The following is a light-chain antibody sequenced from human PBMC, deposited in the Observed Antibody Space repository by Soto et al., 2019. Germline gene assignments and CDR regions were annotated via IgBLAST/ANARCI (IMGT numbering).Light chain of an antibody. CDR3: QQYNSQIT. CDR2: SAS. J-gene: IGKJ5*01. CDR1: QSVSSSY. Sequence: EIVLTQSPATLSVTPGERATLSCRASQSVSSSYLAWYQQKPGQAPRLLIHSASSRATGIPDRFSGSGSGTEFTLTISSLQPDDFATYYCQQYNSQITFGQGTRLEIK. V-gene: IGKV3-20*01.